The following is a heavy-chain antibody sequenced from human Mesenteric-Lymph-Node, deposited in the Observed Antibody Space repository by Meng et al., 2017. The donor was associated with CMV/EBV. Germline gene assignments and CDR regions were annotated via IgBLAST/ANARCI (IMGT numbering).Heavy chain of an antibody. CDR1: GFTFSDYE. CDR3: ARVEHLVPSKDYYGMDV. CDR2: INSAGGIV. D-gene: IGHD6-13*01. Sequence: GESLKISCTASGFTFSDYELNWVRQAPGKGPEWISYINSAGGIVSYADSVKGRFTISRDNAKNTVDLQVNSLRNEDTAVYYCARVEHLVPSKDYYGMDVWGQGTTVTVSS. V-gene: IGHV3-48*03. J-gene: IGHJ6*02.